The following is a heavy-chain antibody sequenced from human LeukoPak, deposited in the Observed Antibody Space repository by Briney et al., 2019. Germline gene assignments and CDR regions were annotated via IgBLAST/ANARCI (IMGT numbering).Heavy chain of an antibody. V-gene: IGHV4-59*01. CDR3: VTYHSSGSYYGAFDL. J-gene: IGHJ3*01. CDR2: IYYSGST. Sequence: SETLSLTCTVSGGSISSYYWSWIRQPPGKGLEWIGYIYYSGSTNYNPSLKSRVTISVGTSKNQFSLKLSSVTAADTAVYYCVTYHSSGSYYGAFDLWGHGTMATVSS. CDR1: GGSISSYY. D-gene: IGHD3-22*01.